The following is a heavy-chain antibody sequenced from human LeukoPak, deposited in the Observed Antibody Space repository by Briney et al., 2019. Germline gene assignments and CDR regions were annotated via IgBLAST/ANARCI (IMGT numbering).Heavy chain of an antibody. J-gene: IGHJ5*02. V-gene: IGHV4-59*08. CDR3: ARHSNWNGGVGWFDP. CDR2: IHYSGSP. CDR1: GGSNY. Sequence: PLETLSLTCTVSGGSNYWTWIRQAPGKGLEWIAYIHYSGSPHYNPSLRSRVTISIDTSKNQLSLKLNSVTAADTAVYYCARHSNWNGGVGWFDPWGQGTQVTVSS. D-gene: IGHD1-20*01.